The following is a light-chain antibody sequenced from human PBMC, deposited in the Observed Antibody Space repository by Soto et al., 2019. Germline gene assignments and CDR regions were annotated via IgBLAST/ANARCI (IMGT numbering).Light chain of an antibody. Sequence: QSVLTQTASVSEAPGQSSTISCTGTSSDVGRYNYVSWYEQHPGKAPKLMIYEVSDRPSGISSRFSGSKSGNTASLTISGLQTEDEADYYCSSYTSSSTLFGTGTKVTVL. CDR1: SSDVGRYNY. CDR3: SSYTSSSTL. J-gene: IGLJ1*01. CDR2: EVS. V-gene: IGLV2-14*01.